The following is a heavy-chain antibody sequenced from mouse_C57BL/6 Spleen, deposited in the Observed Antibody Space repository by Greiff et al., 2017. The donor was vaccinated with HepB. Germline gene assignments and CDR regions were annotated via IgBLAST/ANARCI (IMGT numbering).Heavy chain of an antibody. CDR1: GYTFTSYW. Sequence: QVQPQQPGAELVRPGSSVKLSCKASGYTFTSYWMDWVKQRPGQGLEWIGNIYPSDSETHYNQKFKDKATLTVDKSSSTAYMQLSRLTSEDSAVYYCARLDSNYYYFDYWGQGTTLTVSS. CDR3: ARLDSNYYYFDY. CDR2: IYPSDSET. J-gene: IGHJ2*01. V-gene: IGHV1-61*01. D-gene: IGHD2-5*01.